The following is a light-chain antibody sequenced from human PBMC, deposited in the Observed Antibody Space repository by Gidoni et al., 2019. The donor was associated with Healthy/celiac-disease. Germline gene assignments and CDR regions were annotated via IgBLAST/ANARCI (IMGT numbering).Light chain of an antibody. CDR2: AAS. CDR3: QQSYSTPLT. Sequence: DIHMTQSPSSLSASVGDRVTITCRASQRISSYLNWYQQKPGKAPKLLIYAASSLQSGVPSRFSGSGSGTDFTLTISSLQPEDFATYYCQQSYSTPLTFGGGTKVEIK. J-gene: IGKJ4*01. V-gene: IGKV1-39*01. CDR1: QRISSY.